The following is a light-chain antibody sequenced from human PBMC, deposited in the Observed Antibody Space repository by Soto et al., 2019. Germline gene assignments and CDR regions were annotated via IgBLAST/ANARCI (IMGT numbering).Light chain of an antibody. J-gene: IGKJ4*02. CDR2: AAS. Sequence: DVQRTHIPPTLPASGVDRLTITFRSSHIISNWLGLAWYQQKPGQAPKRLIYAASSLQSGVPPRFSGRGSGKEFTSTISSPHLEDFLTDSWQKLSINTF. CDR1: HIISNW. CDR3: QKLSINT. V-gene: IGKV1-5*01.